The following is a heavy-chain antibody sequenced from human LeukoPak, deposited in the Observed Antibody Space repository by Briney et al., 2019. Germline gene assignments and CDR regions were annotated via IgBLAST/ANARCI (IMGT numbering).Heavy chain of an antibody. J-gene: IGHJ4*02. Sequence: GRSLRLSCAASGFTFSSYAMSWVRQAPGKGLEWVSSIGGLGGSTFYAVSVKGLFTISRNNSKNTLYLQMNSLRAEDTAVYYCAKRPDRSYYDRTGYYYFDYWGQGTLVTVSS. V-gene: IGHV3-23*01. CDR3: AKRPDRSYYDRTGYYYFDY. D-gene: IGHD3-22*01. CDR2: IGGLGGST. CDR1: GFTFSSYA.